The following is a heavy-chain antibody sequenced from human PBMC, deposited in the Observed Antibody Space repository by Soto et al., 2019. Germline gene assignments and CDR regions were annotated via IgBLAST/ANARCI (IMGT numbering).Heavy chain of an antibody. CDR2: MHYTGFS. CDR3: ARERAWVTGTIVYYSPGMDV. CDR1: GDSVTSHY. D-gene: IGHD1-20*01. J-gene: IGHJ6*04. V-gene: IGHV4-59*02. Sequence: ETLSLTCSFSGDSVTSHYLTWIRQSPEKGLEWIGYMHYTGFSYYNPSLKSRVTISVDTSKNQFSLKLSSVTAADTAVYYCARERAWVTGTIVYYSPGMDVWGEGATVTVSS.